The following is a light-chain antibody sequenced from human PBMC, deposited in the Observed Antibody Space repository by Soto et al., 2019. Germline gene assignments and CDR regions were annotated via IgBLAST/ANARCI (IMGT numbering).Light chain of an antibody. Sequence: DIQMTQSPSSLSASVGDRVTITCQASQDINKNLICYQQKPGKAPKLLIYDASDLETGVPSRFSGSGSGTGFTFTISSLQPEDFATYYCQQYESLPLTFGQGTRLEIK. CDR1: QDINKN. V-gene: IGKV1-33*01. CDR2: DAS. CDR3: QQYESLPLT. J-gene: IGKJ5*01.